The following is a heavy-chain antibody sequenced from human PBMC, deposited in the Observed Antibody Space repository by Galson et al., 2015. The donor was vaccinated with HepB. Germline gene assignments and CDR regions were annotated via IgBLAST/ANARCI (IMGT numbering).Heavy chain of an antibody. J-gene: IGHJ4*02. CDR1: GGSISSSSYY. V-gene: IGHV4-39*01. D-gene: IGHD6-19*01. CDR3: ASVAVAVADFDY. CDR2: IYYSGST. Sequence: SETLSLTCTVPGGSISSSSYYWGWIRQPPGKGLEWIGSIYYSGSTYYNPSLKSRVTISVDTSKNQFSLKLSSVTAADTAVYYCASVAVAVADFDYWGQGTLVTVSS.